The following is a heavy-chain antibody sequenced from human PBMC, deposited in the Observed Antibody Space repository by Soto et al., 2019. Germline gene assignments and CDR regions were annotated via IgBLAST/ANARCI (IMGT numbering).Heavy chain of an antibody. Sequence: ASVKVSCKASGYSFTVYYIHWVRQAPGQGLEWMGIINPSVGNTRYTQNFQGRVTMTRDTSTNSVYLELSSLRSDDTAVYYCAKSILTGHEYYYGMDVWGQGTTVTVS. V-gene: IGHV1-46*01. D-gene: IGHD3-9*01. CDR3: AKSILTGHEYYYGMDV. CDR1: GYSFTVYY. CDR2: INPSVGNT. J-gene: IGHJ6*02.